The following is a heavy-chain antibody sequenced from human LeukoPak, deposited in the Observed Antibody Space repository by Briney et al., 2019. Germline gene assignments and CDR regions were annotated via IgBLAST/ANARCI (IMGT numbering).Heavy chain of an antibody. J-gene: IGHJ3*02. V-gene: IGHV4-38-2*01. CDR2: IYHSGST. CDR1: GYSISSGYY. D-gene: IGHD6-13*01. CDR3: ARHGQQLVLAAFDI. Sequence: SETLSLTCAVSGYSISSGYYWGWIRPPPGKGLEWIGIIYHSGSTYYNPSLKSRVTISVDTSKNQFSLKLSSVTAADTAVYYCARHGQQLVLAAFDIWGQGTMVTVSS.